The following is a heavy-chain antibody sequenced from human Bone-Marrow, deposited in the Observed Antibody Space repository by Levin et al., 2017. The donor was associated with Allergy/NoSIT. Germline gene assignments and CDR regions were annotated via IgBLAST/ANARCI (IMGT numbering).Heavy chain of an antibody. J-gene: IGHJ6*02. D-gene: IGHD6-19*01. CDR2: AHHDGAT. Sequence: SQTLSLTCTVSGGSMSVDSYYWGWIRQPPGKGLEWIASAHHDGATHYNPSLESRLTVSIDTSKNQFSLNLRSVTAADTAVYYCGRHFSSGWTYYYGMDVWGRGTSVTVSS. V-gene: IGHV4-39*01. CDR3: GRHFSSGWTYYYGMDV. CDR1: GGSMSVDSYY.